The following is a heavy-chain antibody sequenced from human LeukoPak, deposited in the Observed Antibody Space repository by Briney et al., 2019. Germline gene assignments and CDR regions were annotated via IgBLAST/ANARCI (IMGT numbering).Heavy chain of an antibody. D-gene: IGHD4-23*01. CDR3: AKFAGNIYYFDY. CDR2: ISYNGGKI. J-gene: IGHJ4*02. Sequence: PGGSLRLSCAASGFSFSIYGMQWVRQAPDKGLEWVTYISYNGGKIHYSDSVKGRFTISRDNSKNTLYLQMNSLRAEDTAVYYCAKFAGNIYYFDYWVQGALVTVSS. CDR1: GFSFSIYG. V-gene: IGHV3-30*02.